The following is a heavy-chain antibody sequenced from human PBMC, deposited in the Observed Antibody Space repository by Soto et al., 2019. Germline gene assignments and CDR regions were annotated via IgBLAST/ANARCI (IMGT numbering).Heavy chain of an antibody. Sequence: QVQLVESGGGVVQPGRSLRLSCAASGFTFSSYGMHWVRQAPGKGLEWVAVIWYDGSNKYYADSVKGRFTISRDNSKNTLYLQMNSLRAEDTAVYYCARPPRGDYVPGMDVWGQGTTVTVSS. D-gene: IGHD4-17*01. V-gene: IGHV3-33*01. J-gene: IGHJ6*02. CDR2: IWYDGSNK. CDR1: GFTFSSYG. CDR3: ARPPRGDYVPGMDV.